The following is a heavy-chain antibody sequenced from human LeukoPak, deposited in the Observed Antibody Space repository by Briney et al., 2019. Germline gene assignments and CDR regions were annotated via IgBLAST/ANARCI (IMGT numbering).Heavy chain of an antibody. CDR3: ARDKGEYYDSSGYLDY. D-gene: IGHD3-22*01. CDR1: GGSISSYY. V-gene: IGHV4-59*01. J-gene: IGHJ4*02. CDR2: IYYSGNT. Sequence: SETLSLACTVSGGSISSYYWSWIRQPPGKGLEWIGYIYYSGNTNYNPSLKSRVTISVDTSKNQFSLKLSSVTAADTAMYYCARDKGEYYDSSGYLDYWGQGTLVTVSS.